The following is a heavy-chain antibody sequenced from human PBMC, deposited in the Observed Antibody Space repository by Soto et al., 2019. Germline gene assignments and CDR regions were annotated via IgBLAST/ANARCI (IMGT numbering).Heavy chain of an antibody. D-gene: IGHD6-6*01. Sequence: GASVKVSCKASGYTFTSYGISWVRQAPGQGLEWMGWISAYNGNTNYAQKLQGRVTMTTDTSTSTAYMELRSLRSDDTAVYYCARIIAARPGANLGYYGMEVWGQGTTVTVSS. CDR1: GYTFTSYG. CDR2: ISAYNGNT. J-gene: IGHJ6*02. CDR3: ARIIAARPGANLGYYGMEV. V-gene: IGHV1-18*01.